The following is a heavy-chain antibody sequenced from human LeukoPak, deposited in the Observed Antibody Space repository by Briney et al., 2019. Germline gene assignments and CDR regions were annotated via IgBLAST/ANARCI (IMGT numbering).Heavy chain of an antibody. V-gene: IGHV4-31*03. CDR2: IYYTGSS. CDR3: TRDHHYYDSSGYSDTFDI. Sequence: PSETLSLTCTVSGGSISSGGYYWSWLRQHPGKGLEWIGYIYYTGSSYYNPSLKSRVTISVDTSKDQFSLKLSSVTAADTAVYYCTRDHHYYDSSGYSDTFDIWGQGTMVTVSS. D-gene: IGHD3-22*01. CDR1: GGSISSGGYY. J-gene: IGHJ3*02.